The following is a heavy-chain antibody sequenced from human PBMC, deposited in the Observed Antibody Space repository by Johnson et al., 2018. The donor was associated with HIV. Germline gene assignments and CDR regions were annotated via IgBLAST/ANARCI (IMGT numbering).Heavy chain of an antibody. CDR3: ARASVSSPRYSSSSDDAFDI. V-gene: IGHV3-66*02. Sequence: MQLVESGGGLVKPGGSLRLSCAASGFTVSSNYMSWVRQAPGKGLEWVSVIYSGGSTYYADSVKGRFTISRDNSKNTLYLQMNSLRAEDTAVYYCARASVSSPRYSSSSDDAFDIWGQGTMVTVSS. CDR2: IYSGGST. D-gene: IGHD6-6*01. J-gene: IGHJ3*02. CDR1: GFTVSSNY.